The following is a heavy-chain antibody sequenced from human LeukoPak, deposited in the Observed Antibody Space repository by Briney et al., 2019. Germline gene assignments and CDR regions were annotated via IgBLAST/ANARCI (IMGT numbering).Heavy chain of an antibody. V-gene: IGHV1-18*01. CDR1: RYTFTTYN. Sequence: ASVKVSCKASRYTFTTYNINWVRQAPGQGLEWMGWISGYNGNTNYAQKLQGRVTMTTDTSTSTAYIELRSLKSDDTAVYYCASLKNYYDSSGYLVTDAFDIWGQGTMVTVSS. D-gene: IGHD3-22*01. J-gene: IGHJ3*02. CDR2: ISGYNGNT. CDR3: ASLKNYYDSSGYLVTDAFDI.